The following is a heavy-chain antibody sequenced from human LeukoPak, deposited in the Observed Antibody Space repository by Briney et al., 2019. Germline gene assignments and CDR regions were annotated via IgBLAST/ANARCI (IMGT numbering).Heavy chain of an antibody. CDR2: IWYDGSNK. J-gene: IGHJ6*03. D-gene: IGHD1-7*01. V-gene: IGHV3-33*06. CDR1: GFTFSSYG. Sequence: GGSLRLSCAASGFTFSSYGMHWVRQAPGKGLEWVAVIWYDGSNKYYADSVKGRFTISRDNSKNTLYLQMNSLRAEDTAVYYCSKSTGTTGSYYCYMDVWGKGTTVTVSS. CDR3: SKSTGTTGSYYCYMDV.